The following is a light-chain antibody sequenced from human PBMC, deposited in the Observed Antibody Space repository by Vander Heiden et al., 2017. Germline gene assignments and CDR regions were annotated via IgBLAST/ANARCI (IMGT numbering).Light chain of an antibody. Sequence: DIQMTQSPSSLSASVGDSVTITCRASQSISSYLNWYQQKPGKAPKLLIYGASRLESGVPSRVSGSGSGTDFTLTISRLQPEDFATYYCQQSDSTPHTFGQGTKLEIK. V-gene: IGKV1-39*01. J-gene: IGKJ2*01. CDR3: QQSDSTPHT. CDR1: QSISSY. CDR2: GAS.